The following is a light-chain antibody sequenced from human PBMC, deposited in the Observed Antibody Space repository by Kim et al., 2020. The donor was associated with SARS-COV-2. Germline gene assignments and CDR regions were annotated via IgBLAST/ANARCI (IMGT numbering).Light chain of an antibody. V-gene: IGLV1-40*01. CDR3: QSYDTSLSGFYV. CDR2: GNN. J-gene: IGLJ1*01. Sequence: VTISCAGSSSNIGAGYDVYWYQQLPGKAPKLLISGNNNRPSGVPDRFSGSKSGTSASLAITRLQADDEADYYCQSYDTSLSGFYVFGTGTKVTVL. CDR1: SSNIGAGYD.